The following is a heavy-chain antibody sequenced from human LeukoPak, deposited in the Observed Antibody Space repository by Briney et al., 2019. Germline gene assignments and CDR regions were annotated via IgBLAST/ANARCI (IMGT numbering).Heavy chain of an antibody. V-gene: IGHV4-30-2*01. D-gene: IGHD3-3*01. CDR3: ARNRHYDFWSGGFDY. Sequence: SETLSLTCAVSGGSISSGGYSWSWIRQPPGKGLEWIGYIYHSGSTYYNPSLKSRVTISVDRSKNQFSLKLSSVTAADTAVYYCARNRHYDFWSGGFDYWGQGTLVTVSS. CDR2: IYHSGST. J-gene: IGHJ4*02. CDR1: GGSISSGGYS.